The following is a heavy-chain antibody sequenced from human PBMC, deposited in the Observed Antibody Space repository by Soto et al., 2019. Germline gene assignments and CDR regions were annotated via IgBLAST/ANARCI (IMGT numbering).Heavy chain of an antibody. J-gene: IGHJ6*02. Sequence: LRLSCAASGFTFSSYGMHWVRQAPGKGLEWVAVISYDGRNKYYADAVKGRFTISRDNSTSTSYMEVNNLRSEDTAVYYCAKVRYSSPMGYYYGMDVWGQGTTVTVSS. CDR3: AKVRYSSPMGYYYGMDV. V-gene: IGHV3-30*18. CDR1: GFTFSSYG. CDR2: ISYDGRNK. D-gene: IGHD6-19*01.